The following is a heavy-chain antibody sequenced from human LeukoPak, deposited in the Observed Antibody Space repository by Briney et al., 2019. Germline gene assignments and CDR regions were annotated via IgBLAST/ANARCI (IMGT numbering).Heavy chain of an antibody. J-gene: IGHJ4*02. D-gene: IGHD3-22*01. Sequence: PSETLSLTCTVSGGSISNYYWNWIRQPPGKGLEWIGYIYYSGTTNYNPSLKSRVSMSVDTSKNQFSLKLSSVTAADTAVYYCARLLNYYDSSGYYYYFDYWGQGTLVTVSS. CDR1: GGSISNYY. CDR3: ARLLNYYDSSGYYYYFDY. V-gene: IGHV4-59*01. CDR2: IYYSGTT.